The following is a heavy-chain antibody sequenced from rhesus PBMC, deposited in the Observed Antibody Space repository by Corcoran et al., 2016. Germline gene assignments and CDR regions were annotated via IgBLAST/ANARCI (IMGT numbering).Heavy chain of an antibody. Sequence: EVQLVQSGAEVKRPGESPKISCKTSGFSFISYWIIWVLQMPVEGRVWGEGQGWRGGYNPGTDGTRDSPTIQGQVTISAGKSISTTYQQWGNLEASDAATYYCAKDLDSWGQGVVVTVSS. CDR3: AKDLDS. CDR2: YNPGTDGT. CDR1: GFSFISYW. J-gene: IGHJ6*01. V-gene: IGHV5-2*01.